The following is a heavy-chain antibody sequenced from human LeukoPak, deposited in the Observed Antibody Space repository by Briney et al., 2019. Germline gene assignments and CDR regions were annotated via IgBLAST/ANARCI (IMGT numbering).Heavy chain of an antibody. CDR3: ARARTRLSWLDP. Sequence: SETLSLTCAVSGGSIRGYYWSWVRQSPGKGLEWIGDINQNAGTDYNPSLKSRVTISIDSSKNRISLNVTAATAADTAMYYRARARTRLSWLDPWGQGTLVTVSS. CDR1: GGSIRGYY. CDR2: INQNAGT. J-gene: IGHJ5*02. D-gene: IGHD6-6*01. V-gene: IGHV4-34*01.